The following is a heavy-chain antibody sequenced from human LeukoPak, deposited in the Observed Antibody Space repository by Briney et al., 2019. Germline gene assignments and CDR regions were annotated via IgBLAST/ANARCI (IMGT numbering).Heavy chain of an antibody. CDR3: ASNNGMDV. J-gene: IGHJ6*02. V-gene: IGHV3-7*03. CDR1: GFALSSHW. CDR2: VNRDGSET. Sequence: GGSLRLSCAASGFALSSHWMTWVRQVPGRGPEWVANVNRDGSETYYLDSVKGRFTISKDNAKNSLYLQMNSLRAEDTALYHCASNNGMDVWGQGTTVIVSS.